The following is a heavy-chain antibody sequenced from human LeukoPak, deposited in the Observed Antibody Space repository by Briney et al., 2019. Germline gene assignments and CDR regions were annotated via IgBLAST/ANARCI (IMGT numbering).Heavy chain of an antibody. CDR3: SKAPLGACAGAVCYYLDV. Sequence: GGSLRLSCAASGFSISHYAMSWVRQAPGKRLEWVSADTSSTTSTYYANSVRGRFTISRDNSMNTLYLQMNSLRADDTAVYYCSKAPLGACAGAVCYYLDVWGKGTTVIVSS. CDR2: DTSSTTST. D-gene: IGHD2-8*02. J-gene: IGHJ6*03. CDR1: GFSISHYA. V-gene: IGHV3-23*01.